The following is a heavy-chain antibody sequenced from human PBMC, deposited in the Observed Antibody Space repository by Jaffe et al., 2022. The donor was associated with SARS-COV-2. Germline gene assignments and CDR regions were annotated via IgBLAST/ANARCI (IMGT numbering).Heavy chain of an antibody. J-gene: IGHJ4*02. CDR3: AKDLDVGGSPSIDY. V-gene: IGHV3-30*18. D-gene: IGHD1-26*01. CDR1: GFTFSSYG. CDR2: ISYDGSNK. Sequence: QVQLVESGGGVVQPGRSLRLSCAASGFTFSSYGMHWVRQAPGKGLEWVAVISYDGSNKYYADSVKGRFTISRDNSKNTLYLQMNSLRAEDTAVYYCAKDLDVGGSPSIDYWGQGTLVTVSS.